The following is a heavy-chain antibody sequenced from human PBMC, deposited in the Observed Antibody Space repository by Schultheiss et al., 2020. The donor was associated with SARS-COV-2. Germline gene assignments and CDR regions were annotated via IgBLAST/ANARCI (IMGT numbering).Heavy chain of an antibody. Sequence: GGSLRLSCAPSGFTFAGYALRWVRQAPGKGLEWVSGINNSGANTYYADSVKGRFTISRDNSKNTLYLQMNSLRVEDTAIYYCARDRYYDILTGYSNYYYYGMDVWGQGTTVTVSS. CDR2: INNSGANT. J-gene: IGHJ6*02. CDR1: GFTFAGYA. V-gene: IGHV3-23*01. CDR3: ARDRYYDILTGYSNYYYYGMDV. D-gene: IGHD3-9*01.